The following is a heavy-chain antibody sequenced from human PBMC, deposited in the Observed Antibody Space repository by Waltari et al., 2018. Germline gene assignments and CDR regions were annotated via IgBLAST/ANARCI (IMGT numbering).Heavy chain of an antibody. J-gene: IGHJ4*02. V-gene: IGHV2-5*01. CDR3: AHIGLDFWSGYSVTFDY. CDR1: GFSLSTSGVG. Sequence: QITLKECGPTLVKPTQTLTLTCTFSGFSLSTSGVGVGWIRQPPGKALEWLALIYWNDDKRYSPSLKSRLTITKDTSKNQVVLTMTNMDPVDTATYYCAHIGLDFWSGYSVTFDYWGQGTLVTVSS. D-gene: IGHD3-3*01. CDR2: IYWNDDK.